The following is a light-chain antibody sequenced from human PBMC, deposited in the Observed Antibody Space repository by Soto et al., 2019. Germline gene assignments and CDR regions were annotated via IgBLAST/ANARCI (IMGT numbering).Light chain of an antibody. J-gene: IGKJ1*01. CDR2: DAS. Sequence: EIVLTQSPGTLSLSPGERATLSCRASQSVSSKLTWYQQKPGQAPRLLIYDASTRATGVPARFSGSGSGTEFTLTISSLQSEDFAVYYCQQYNNWLWTFGQGTKVDIK. CDR1: QSVSSK. CDR3: QQYNNWLWT. V-gene: IGKV3-15*01.